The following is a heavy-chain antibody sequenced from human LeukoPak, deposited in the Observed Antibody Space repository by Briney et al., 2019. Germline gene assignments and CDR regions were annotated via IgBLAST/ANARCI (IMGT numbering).Heavy chain of an antibody. Sequence: GASVNVSCRASGYTFTSYGISWVRQAPGQGLEWMGWISAYNGNTNYAQKLQGRVTMITDTSTSTAYMELRSLRSDDTAVYYCAREGRDSSSWPFYYYYYGMDVWGQGTTVTVSS. D-gene: IGHD6-13*01. CDR3: AREGRDSSSWPFYYYYYGMDV. V-gene: IGHV1-18*01. J-gene: IGHJ6*02. CDR2: ISAYNGNT. CDR1: GYTFTSYG.